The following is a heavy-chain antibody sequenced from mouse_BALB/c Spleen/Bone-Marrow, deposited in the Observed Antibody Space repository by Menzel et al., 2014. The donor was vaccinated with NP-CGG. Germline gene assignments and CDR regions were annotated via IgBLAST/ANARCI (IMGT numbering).Heavy chain of an antibody. Sequence: LVESGGGSVQPGGSLRLSCATSGFTFTDYYMSWVRQPPGKALEWMGFIRNKANGYTTEYSASVKGRFTISRDNSQSILYLQMNTLRAEDSATYYCARDDYYAMDYWGQGTSVTVSS. V-gene: IGHV7-3*02. CDR1: GFTFTDYY. CDR2: IRNKANGYTT. J-gene: IGHJ4*01. CDR3: ARDDYYAMDY.